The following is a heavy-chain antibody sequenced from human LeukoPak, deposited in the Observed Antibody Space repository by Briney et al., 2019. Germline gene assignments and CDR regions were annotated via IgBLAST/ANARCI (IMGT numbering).Heavy chain of an antibody. D-gene: IGHD3-10*01. CDR2: IRESGEST. Sequence: GGSLRLSCAASGFSFSSYDMSWVRQAPGKGLEWVSAIRESGESTYYADSVKGRFTISRDNSRNMLYLQMSSLRVEDTAVYYCALTDGSGSYWLYWGQGTLVTVSA. V-gene: IGHV3-23*01. CDR1: GFSFSSYD. CDR3: ALTDGSGSYWLY. J-gene: IGHJ4*02.